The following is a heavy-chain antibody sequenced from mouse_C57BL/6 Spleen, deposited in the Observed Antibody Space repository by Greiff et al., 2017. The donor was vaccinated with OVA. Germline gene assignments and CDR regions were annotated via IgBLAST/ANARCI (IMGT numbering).Heavy chain of an antibody. CDR1: GYSITSGYY. V-gene: IGHV3-6*01. CDR2: ISYDGSN. D-gene: IGHD1-1*01. CDR3: ARTMYYGSSSWYYEV. Sequence: EVKLQESGPGLVKPSQSLSLTCSVTGYSITSGYYWNWIRQFPGNKLEWMGYISYDGSNNYNPSLKNRISITRDPSKNQFFLKLNSVTTEDTATDYCARTMYYGSSSWYYEVWGTGTTVTVAS. J-gene: IGHJ1*03.